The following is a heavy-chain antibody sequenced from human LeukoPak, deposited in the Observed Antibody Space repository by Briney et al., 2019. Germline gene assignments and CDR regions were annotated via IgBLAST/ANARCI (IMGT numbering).Heavy chain of an antibody. CDR1: GVSISSSNSY. CDR3: ARVAQQLVDGTHYYYYMDV. D-gene: IGHD6-13*01. CDR2: IYHSGST. Sequence: SETLSLTCTVSGVSISSSNSYWGWIRQPPGKGLEWIGSIYHSGSTYYNPSLKSRVTISADTSKNQFSLKLRSVTAADTAVYYCARVAQQLVDGTHYYYYMDVWGKGTTVTVSS. J-gene: IGHJ6*03. V-gene: IGHV4-39*07.